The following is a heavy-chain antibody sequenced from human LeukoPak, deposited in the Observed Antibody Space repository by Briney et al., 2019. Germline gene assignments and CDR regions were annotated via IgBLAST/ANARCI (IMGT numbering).Heavy chain of an antibody. D-gene: IGHD2-15*01. J-gene: IGHJ4*02. Sequence: GGSLRLSCAASGFIFSSYWMSWVRQAPGKGLEWVANIKQDGSEKYYVDSVKGRFTISRDNAKNSLYLQMNSLRAEDTAVYYCASKKWSPTSFDYWGQGTLVTVSS. V-gene: IGHV3-7*01. CDR1: GFIFSSYW. CDR3: ASKKWSPTSFDY. CDR2: IKQDGSEK.